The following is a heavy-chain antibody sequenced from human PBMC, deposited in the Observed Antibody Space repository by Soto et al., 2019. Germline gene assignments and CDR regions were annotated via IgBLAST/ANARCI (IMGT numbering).Heavy chain of an antibody. Sequence: QVQLVESGGGVVQPERSLRLSCVATGLTFSNYGIHWVRQAPGRGLEWVAVIWHEGSQKYSADSVGGRFTISRDNSKNTVYRQMNSLRAEDTAVYYCEGRDDPYHVWGQGTMVTVSS. J-gene: IGHJ3*01. CDR1: GLTFSNYG. CDR2: IWHEGSQK. CDR3: EGRDDPYHV. D-gene: IGHD2-2*01. V-gene: IGHV3-33*03.